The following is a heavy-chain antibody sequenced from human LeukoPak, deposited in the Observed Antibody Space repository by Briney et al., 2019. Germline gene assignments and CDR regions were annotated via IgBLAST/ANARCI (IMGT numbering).Heavy chain of an antibody. CDR1: GFTFSSYR. J-gene: IGHJ5*02. Sequence: PGGSLRLSCAASGFTFSSYRMYWVRQAPGKGLVWVSRINSDGSSTTNADSVKGRFTISRDNAKNTLYLQMNSLRDEDTAVYFCARGQAGTSWFDPWGQGTLVTVSS. D-gene: IGHD1-14*01. V-gene: IGHV3-74*01. CDR3: ARGQAGTSWFDP. CDR2: INSDGSST.